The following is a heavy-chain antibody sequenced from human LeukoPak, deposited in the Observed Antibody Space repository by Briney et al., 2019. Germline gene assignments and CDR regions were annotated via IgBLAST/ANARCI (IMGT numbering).Heavy chain of an antibody. V-gene: IGHV3-30-3*01. Sequence: GGSLRLSCGASGFTFSSYAMHWVRQAPGKGLEWVAVISHEGSNKYYADSVKGRVTISRDNSKNTLDLQMNSLRAEDTAVYYCARDGAAAGVEFDYWGQGTLVTVSS. CDR1: GFTFSSYA. D-gene: IGHD6-13*01. J-gene: IGHJ4*02. CDR3: ARDGAAAGVEFDY. CDR2: ISHEGSNK.